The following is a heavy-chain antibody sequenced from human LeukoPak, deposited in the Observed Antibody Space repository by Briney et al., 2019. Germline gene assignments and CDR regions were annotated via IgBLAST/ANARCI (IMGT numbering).Heavy chain of an antibody. CDR2: TNPKSGGT. CDR3: ARALYVDTAMVPCDY. V-gene: IGHV1-2*02. Sequence: ASVKVSCKASGYTFTDYFMNWVRQAPGQGLEWMGWTNPKSGGTVYAQKFQGRVTMTRDTSSSTAYMELSRLRSDDTAVYYCARALYVDTAMVPCDYWGQGTLVTVSS. J-gene: IGHJ4*02. CDR1: GYTFTDYF. D-gene: IGHD5-18*01.